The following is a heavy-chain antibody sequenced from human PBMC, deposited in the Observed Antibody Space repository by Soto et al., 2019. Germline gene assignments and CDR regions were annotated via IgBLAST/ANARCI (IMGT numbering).Heavy chain of an antibody. J-gene: IGHJ6*04. Sequence: GGSLRLSCAASGFIFRTYWMQWVRQVPGKDLVWVSRINNDGSSTDYADSVKGRFTISRDTSENTVHLQMDSLRAEDTAVYYCARDDVLCDGGRCYGVPLDVWGKGTTVTVSS. CDR1: GFIFRTYW. V-gene: IGHV3-74*01. CDR2: INNDGSST. CDR3: ARDDVLCDGGRCYGVPLDV. D-gene: IGHD2-15*01.